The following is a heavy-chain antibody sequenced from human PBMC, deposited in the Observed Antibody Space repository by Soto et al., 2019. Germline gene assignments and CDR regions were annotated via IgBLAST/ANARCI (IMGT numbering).Heavy chain of an antibody. CDR1: GFTFNKYA. V-gene: IGHV3-23*01. CDR2: ISGSGAST. D-gene: IGHD1-26*01. CDR3: AKTPGVITGSTSFDL. Sequence: AGSLRLSCVASGFTFNKYALAWVRQAAGKGLEWVSEISGSGASTYDADSVKGRSTISRDNSNNTLYLQKNSLRAEDTAVYYCAKTPGVITGSTSFDLWGQGTPVTVSS. J-gene: IGHJ4*02.